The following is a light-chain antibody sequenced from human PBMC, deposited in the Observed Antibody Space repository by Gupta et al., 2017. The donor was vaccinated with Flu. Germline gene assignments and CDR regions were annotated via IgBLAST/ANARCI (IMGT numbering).Light chain of an antibody. Sequence: SYDLTQSPSVSVSPGQTASITCSGDELGNKYVCWYQQRPGQSPVLVIYQDTERPSGIPERFSGSNSGNTATLTISGTQAMDEADYYCQAWDTSAYVFGTGTKLTVL. V-gene: IGLV3-1*01. CDR1: ELGNKY. CDR3: QAWDTSAYV. CDR2: QDT. J-gene: IGLJ1*01.